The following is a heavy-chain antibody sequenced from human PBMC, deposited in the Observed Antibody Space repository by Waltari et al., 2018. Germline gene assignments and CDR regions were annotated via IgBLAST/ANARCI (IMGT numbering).Heavy chain of an antibody. CDR1: GGSISSSSYY. J-gene: IGHJ6*02. V-gene: IGHV4-39*07. Sequence: QLQLQESGPGLVKPSETLSLTCTVSGGSISSSSYYWGWIRQPPGKGLEWIGSIYYRGSTYYNPSLKSRVTISCDTSKNQFSRKLSSVTAADTAVYYCARLKMALGSLGGGMDVWGQGTTVTVSS. CDR2: IYYRGST. CDR3: ARLKMALGSLGGGMDV. D-gene: IGHD3-16*01.